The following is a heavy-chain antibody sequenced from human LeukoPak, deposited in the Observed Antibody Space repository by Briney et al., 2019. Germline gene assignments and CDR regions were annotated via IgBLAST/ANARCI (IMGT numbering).Heavy chain of an antibody. CDR3: ARGYCSGGSCSYFDY. D-gene: IGHD2-15*01. V-gene: IGHV3-53*01. J-gene: IGHJ4*02. CDR1: GFTVSSNY. CDR2: IYSGGST. Sequence: GGSLRLSCAASGFTVSSNYMSWVRQAPGKGLEWVSVIYSGGSTYYADSVEGRFTISRDNSKNTLYLQMNSLRAEDTAVYYCARGYCSGGSCSYFDYWGQGTLVTVSS.